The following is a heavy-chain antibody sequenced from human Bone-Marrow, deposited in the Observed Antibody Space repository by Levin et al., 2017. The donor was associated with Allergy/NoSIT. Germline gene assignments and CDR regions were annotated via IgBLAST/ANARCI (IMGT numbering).Heavy chain of an antibody. CDR2: ISVGSTVI. Sequence: PGGSLRLSCVASGFPLNSYGMNWVRQAPGKGPEWVSYISVGSTVIEYAESVRGRFTVSRDNAESSLYLQVNSLRVEDSAVYYCVSGTTTRRRYKYYYGMDVWGQGTTVTVS. J-gene: IGHJ6*02. CDR1: GFPLNSYG. D-gene: IGHD4-17*01. CDR3: VSGTTTRRRYKYYYGMDV. V-gene: IGHV3-48*04.